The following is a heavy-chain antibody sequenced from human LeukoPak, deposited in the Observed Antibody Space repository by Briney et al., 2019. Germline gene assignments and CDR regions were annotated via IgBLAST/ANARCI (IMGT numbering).Heavy chain of an antibody. CDR2: IYHSGST. CDR3: ASFRGGYSGYGHYYYMDV. D-gene: IGHD5-12*01. V-gene: IGHV4-38-2*02. J-gene: IGHJ6*03. CDR1: GYSISSGYY. Sequence: SETLSLTCTVSGYSISSGYYWGWIRQPPGKGLEWIGSIYHSGSTYYNPSLKSRVTISVDTSKNQFSLKLSSVTAADTAVYYCASFRGGYSGYGHYYYMDVWGKGTTVTVSS.